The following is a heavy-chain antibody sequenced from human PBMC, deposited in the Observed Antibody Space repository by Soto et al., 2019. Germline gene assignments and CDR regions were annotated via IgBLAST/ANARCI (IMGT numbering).Heavy chain of an antibody. CDR1: GYTFTGYY. CDR3: ARGPTVVEIDY. J-gene: IGHJ4*02. Sequence: ASVKVSCKASGYTFTGYYMHWVRQAPGQGLEWMGWINPNSGGTNYAQKFQGWVTMTRDTSISTAYMELSRLRSDDTAVYYCARGPTVVEIDYWAQVTLVTVSS. V-gene: IGHV1-2*04. CDR2: INPNSGGT. D-gene: IGHD4-17*01.